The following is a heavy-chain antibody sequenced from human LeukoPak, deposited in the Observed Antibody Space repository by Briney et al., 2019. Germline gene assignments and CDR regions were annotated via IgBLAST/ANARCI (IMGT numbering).Heavy chain of an antibody. V-gene: IGHV4-30-4*01. J-gene: IGHJ4*02. D-gene: IGHD2-15*01. CDR1: GGSISSGDHY. Sequence: SETLSLTCTVSGGSISSGDHYWSWIRQPPGKGLEWIGHIYYTGSTSYNPSLKSPVIISVDTSKNQFSLKLSSVTATDTGVYYCARESLRYCSAGSCSPFDSWGQGTLVTVSS. CDR2: IYYTGST. CDR3: ARESLRYCSAGSCSPFDS.